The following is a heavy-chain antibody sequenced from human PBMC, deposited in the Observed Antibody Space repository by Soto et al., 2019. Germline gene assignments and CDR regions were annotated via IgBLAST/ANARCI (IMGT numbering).Heavy chain of an antibody. J-gene: IGHJ4*02. CDR1: GYSFSSYR. V-gene: IGHV1-18*01. CDR2: ISGHSGNT. Sequence: QVQLVQSGPEVKQPGASVKVSCKAFGYSFSSYRITWVRQAPGQGLEWMGWISGHSGNTQYAQKVQGRVTLTTDSSRNTAYMGIRSLTSDDAAVYYCARVLSGGARAYWGQGSLVTVSS. CDR3: ARVLSGGARAY. D-gene: IGHD3-16*01.